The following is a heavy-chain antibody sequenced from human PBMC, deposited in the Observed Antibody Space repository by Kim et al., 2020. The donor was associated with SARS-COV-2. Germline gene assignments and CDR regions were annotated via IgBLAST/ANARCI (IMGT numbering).Heavy chain of an antibody. CDR1: GFTFGSYG. Sequence: GGSLRLSCAASGFTFGSYGMHWVRQAPGKGLEWVALTSYDGSKEWYADSVKGRFTISRDNFNNMRYLQMNSLRAEDTALYYCAREGDTSGLDVWGQGT. J-gene: IGHJ6*02. CDR2: TSYDGSKE. D-gene: IGHD3-16*01. V-gene: IGHV3-30*03. CDR3: AREGDTSGLDV.